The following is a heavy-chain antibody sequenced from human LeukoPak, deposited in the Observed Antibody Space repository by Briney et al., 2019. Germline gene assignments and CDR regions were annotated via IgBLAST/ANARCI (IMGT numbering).Heavy chain of an antibody. CDR2: IYHNGGT. J-gene: IGHJ4*02. CDR1: GGSISSSSSIC. Sequence: PSETLSLTCAVSGGSISSSSSICWTWVRQPPGEGLEWIGEIYHNGGTNYNPSLKSRVTMLLDKSKNQFFLKLNSVTAADTAVYYCARNGGNSDYDYWGQGTLVTVSA. V-gene: IGHV4-4*02. CDR3: ARNGGNSDYDY. D-gene: IGHD4-23*01.